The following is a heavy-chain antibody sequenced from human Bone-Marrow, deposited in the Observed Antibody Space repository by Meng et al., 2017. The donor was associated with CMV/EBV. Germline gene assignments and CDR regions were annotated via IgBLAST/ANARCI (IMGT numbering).Heavy chain of an antibody. CDR1: GFTFSSYA. Sequence: GGSLRLSCAASGFTFSSYAMHWVRQAPGKGLEWVAVISYDGSNEYNADSVKGRFTISRDNSKNTLHLQINGLRAEDTALYYCAKDRVTAGTNYYGMDVWGQGTTVTVSS. CDR2: ISYDGSNE. J-gene: IGHJ6*02. V-gene: IGHV3-30-3*01. CDR3: AKDRVTAGTNYYGMDV. D-gene: IGHD6-13*01.